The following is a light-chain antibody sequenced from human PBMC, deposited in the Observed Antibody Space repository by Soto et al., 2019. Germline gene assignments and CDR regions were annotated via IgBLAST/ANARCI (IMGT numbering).Light chain of an antibody. Sequence: DIQMTQSPSTLSASRGDRVSITCRASQNIRNWLAWYQQKPGKAPKLLIYDVSSLESGVPPRFSGSGSGTDFTLTISSLQPDDFATYYCQQYNSYSWTFGQGTKVDI. CDR3: QQYNSYSWT. CDR1: QNIRNW. J-gene: IGKJ1*01. V-gene: IGKV1-5*01. CDR2: DVS.